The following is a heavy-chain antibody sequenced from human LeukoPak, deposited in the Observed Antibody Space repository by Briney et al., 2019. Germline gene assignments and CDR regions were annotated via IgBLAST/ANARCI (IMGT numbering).Heavy chain of an antibody. V-gene: IGHV1-8*01. J-gene: IGHJ6*02. CDR1: GYTFTSYD. CDR2: MNPNSGNT. D-gene: IGHD1-26*01. Sequence: ASVKVSCKASGYTFTSYDINWVRQATGQGLEWTGWMNPNSGNTGYAQKFQGRVTMTRNTSISTAYMELSSLRSEDTAVYYCARVGATMVGFYYYYGMDVWGQGTTVTVSS. CDR3: ARVGATMVGFYYYYGMDV.